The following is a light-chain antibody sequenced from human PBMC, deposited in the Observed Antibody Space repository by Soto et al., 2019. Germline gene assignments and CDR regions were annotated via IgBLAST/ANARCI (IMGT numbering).Light chain of an antibody. CDR3: QHRRVWPVS. CDR2: DAF. Sequence: DIAQTQSPDALAVFLGERATINCNSRQTILYSSNNKNYLAWYQQKPGQPPRLLIYDAFTRATGIPARFSGSGYGTDFNLTITSLETEDFAVYYCQHRRVWPVSFGQGTRLEIK. CDR1: QTILYSSNNKNY. J-gene: IGKJ5*01. V-gene: IGKV4-1*01.